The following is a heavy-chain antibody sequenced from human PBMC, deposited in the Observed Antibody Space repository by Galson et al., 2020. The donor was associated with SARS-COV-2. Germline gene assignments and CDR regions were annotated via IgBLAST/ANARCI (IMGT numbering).Heavy chain of an antibody. J-gene: IGHJ6*03. D-gene: IGHD2-15*01. CDR1: GFTFSSYS. Sequence: GESLKISCAASGFTFSSYSMNWVRQAPGKGLEWVSSISSSSSYIYYADSVKGRFTISRDNAKNSLYLQMNSLRAEDTAVYYCARASVDYYYYYMDVWGKGTTVTVSS. CDR3: ARASVDYYYYYMDV. V-gene: IGHV3-21*01. CDR2: ISSSSSYI.